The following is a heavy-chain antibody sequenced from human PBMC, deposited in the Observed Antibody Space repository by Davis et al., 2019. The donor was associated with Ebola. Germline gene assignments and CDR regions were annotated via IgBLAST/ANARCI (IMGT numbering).Heavy chain of an antibody. V-gene: IGHV3-23*01. CDR3: AKTKAPMANRVPPAGLDS. CDR1: GFTFAMFA. J-gene: IGHJ4*02. D-gene: IGHD2-2*01. Sequence: PAGSLTLSCVASGFTFAMFAMNCVRQPPGMGLEWVSTITRRGGDTYYADSVQGRFTITRDNSGDTVNLQMNSLRAEDTAVYYCAKTKAPMANRVPPAGLDSWGQGTLVTVAS. CDR2: ITRRGGDT.